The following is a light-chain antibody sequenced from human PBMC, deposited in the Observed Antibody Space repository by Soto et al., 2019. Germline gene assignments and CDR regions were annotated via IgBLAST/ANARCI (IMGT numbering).Light chain of an antibody. CDR2: DAS. CDR1: QSVNNW. V-gene: IGKV1-5*01. Sequence: DIQMTQYPSTLSASVGERVTTSCRASQSVNNWLAWYQRKPGKAPKLLIHDASTLESGIPSRFSGSGSGTEFTLTISSLQPDDFATYYCQQYNSYWTFGQGTKVDIK. CDR3: QQYNSYWT. J-gene: IGKJ1*01.